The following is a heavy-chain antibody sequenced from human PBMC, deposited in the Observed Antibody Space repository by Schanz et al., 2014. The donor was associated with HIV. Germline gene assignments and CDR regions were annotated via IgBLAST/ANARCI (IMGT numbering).Heavy chain of an antibody. CDR2: ISWSSNNI. CDR1: GFTFDDYA. V-gene: IGHV3-9*01. CDR3: ARGRSGRGALFVGMDV. J-gene: IGHJ6*02. D-gene: IGHD6-19*01. Sequence: EVQLVESGGALVQPGRSLRLSCAASGFTFDDYAMYWVRQSPGKGLEWVSGISWSSNNIGYVDSVKGRFTISRDTAKNSLFLQMNSLRAEDTALYYCARGRSGRGALFVGMDVWGQGTMVTVSS.